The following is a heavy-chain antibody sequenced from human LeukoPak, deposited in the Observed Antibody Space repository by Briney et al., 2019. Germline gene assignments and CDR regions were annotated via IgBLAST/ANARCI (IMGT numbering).Heavy chain of an antibody. Sequence: GASVKVSCKASGYTFTSYGIIWVRQAPAHGLEWMGGIRTYDDNANCAERLQGRVTMTTDTYTSTAYMELRSLRSDDTAVYYCARDRRLRFLEWSSIGYFQHWGQGTLVTVSS. D-gene: IGHD3-3*01. J-gene: IGHJ1*01. CDR3: ARDRRLRFLEWSSIGYFQH. V-gene: IGHV1-18*01. CDR2: IRTYDDNA. CDR1: GYTFTSYG.